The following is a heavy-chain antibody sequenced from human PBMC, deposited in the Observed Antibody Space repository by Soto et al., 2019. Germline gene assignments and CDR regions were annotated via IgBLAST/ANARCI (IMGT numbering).Heavy chain of an antibody. J-gene: IGHJ4*02. D-gene: IGHD3-10*01. Sequence: PVGSLRLSCAASGFTFSSYAMSWVRQAPGKGLEWVSAISGSGGSTYYADSVKGRFTISRDNSKNTLYLQMNSLRAEDTAVYYCAKDLDYYGSGSYLPYCFDYWGQGTLVTVSS. CDR2: ISGSGGST. CDR1: GFTFSSYA. CDR3: AKDLDYYGSGSYLPYCFDY. V-gene: IGHV3-23*01.